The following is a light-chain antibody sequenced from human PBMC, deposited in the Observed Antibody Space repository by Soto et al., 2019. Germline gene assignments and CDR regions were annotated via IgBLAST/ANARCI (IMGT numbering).Light chain of an antibody. CDR1: QSIGNF. V-gene: IGKV3-11*01. CDR3: QQRSRWPPLS. CDR2: DAS. Sequence: EIVLTQSPGTLSLSPGERATLSCRASQSIGNFLVWYQQKPGQAPRLLIYDASNRVTGIPVRFSGSGSGTDFSLTISSIEPEDFAVYYCQQRSRWPPLSFGGGTKVEIK. J-gene: IGKJ4*01.